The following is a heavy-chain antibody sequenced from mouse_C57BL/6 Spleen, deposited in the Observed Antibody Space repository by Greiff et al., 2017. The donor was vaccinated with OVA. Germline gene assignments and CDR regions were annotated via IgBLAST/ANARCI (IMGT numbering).Heavy chain of an antibody. V-gene: IGHV1-26*01. J-gene: IGHJ2*01. CDR1: GYTFTDYY. D-gene: IGHD2-4*01. Sequence: EVQLQQSGPELVKPGASVKISCKASGYTFTDYYMNWVKQSHGKSLEWIGDINPNNGGTSYNQKFKGKATLTVDKSSSTAYMELRSLTSEDSAVYDCARTLYDYDGDYWGQGTTLTVSS. CDR3: ARTLYDYDGDY. CDR2: INPNNGGT.